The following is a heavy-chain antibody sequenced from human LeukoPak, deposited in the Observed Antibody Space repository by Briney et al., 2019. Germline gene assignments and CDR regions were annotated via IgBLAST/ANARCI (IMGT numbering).Heavy chain of an antibody. V-gene: IGHV4-34*01. CDR2: INHSGST. Sequence: SETLSLTCAVYGGSFSGYYWSWIRQPPGKGLEWIGEINHSGSTNYNPSLKSRVTISVDTSKNQFSLKLSSVTAADTAVYYCATGTHGDYRYYYYGMDVWGQGTTVTVSS. J-gene: IGHJ6*02. CDR3: ATGTHGDYRYYYYGMDV. CDR1: GGSFSGYY. D-gene: IGHD4-17*01.